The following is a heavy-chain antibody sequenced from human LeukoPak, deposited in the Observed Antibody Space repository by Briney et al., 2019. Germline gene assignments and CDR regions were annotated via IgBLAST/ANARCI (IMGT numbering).Heavy chain of an antibody. CDR1: GFTFSSYS. D-gene: IGHD3-22*01. V-gene: IGHV3-48*04. CDR2: IINSGSAI. Sequence: GGSLRLSCAASGFTFSSYSMNWVRQAPGKGLEWVSYIINSGSAIYYADSVKGRFTISRDNAKNSLYLQMNSLRAEDTAVYYCARDRDYYAIDYWGQGTLVTVSS. CDR3: ARDRDYYAIDY. J-gene: IGHJ4*02.